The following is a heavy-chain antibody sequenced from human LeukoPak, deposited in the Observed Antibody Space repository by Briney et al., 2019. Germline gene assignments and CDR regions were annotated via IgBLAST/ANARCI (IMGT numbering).Heavy chain of an antibody. CDR1: GFTFSSYS. Sequence: GESLKISCAASGFTFSSYSMNWVRQAPGKGLEWVSSISSSSSYIYYADSVKGRFTISRDNAKNSLYLQMNSLRAEDTAVYYCARDLDYYDSSGPSSDWGQGTMVTVSS. V-gene: IGHV3-21*01. D-gene: IGHD3-22*01. CDR3: ARDLDYYDSSGPSSD. CDR2: ISSSSSYI. J-gene: IGHJ4*02.